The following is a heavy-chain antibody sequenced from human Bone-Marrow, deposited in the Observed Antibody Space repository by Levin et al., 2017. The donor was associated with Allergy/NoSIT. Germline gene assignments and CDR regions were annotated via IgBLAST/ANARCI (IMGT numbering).Heavy chain of an antibody. CDR3: AKSPWGLRALPRELFDY. CDR2: IVPGGVDT. J-gene: IGHJ4*02. CDR1: GFTFSNYA. D-gene: IGHD7-27*01. V-gene: IGHV3-23*01. Sequence: GGSLRLSCAASGFTFSNYALSWVRQAPGKGLEWVSSIVPGGVDTYYGDSVKGRFTVSRDNSKNTLYLQMNSLRSDDTAVYYCAKSPWGLRALPRELFDYWGQGTLVTVSS.